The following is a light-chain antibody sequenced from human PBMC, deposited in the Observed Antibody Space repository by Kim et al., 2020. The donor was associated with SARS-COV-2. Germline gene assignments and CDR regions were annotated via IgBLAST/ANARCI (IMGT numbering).Light chain of an antibody. CDR1: SIDIAVCDF. CDR3: SSYSRTSTLV. V-gene: IGLV2-14*03. Sequence: GQSITNSSTGTSIDIAVCDFVSWYQQHPGKAPILIIYDVVDRPSGVSTRFSGSKSGNTASLTISGLQAEDEADYYCSSYSRTSTLVFGGGTQLTVL. J-gene: IGLJ3*02. CDR2: DVV.